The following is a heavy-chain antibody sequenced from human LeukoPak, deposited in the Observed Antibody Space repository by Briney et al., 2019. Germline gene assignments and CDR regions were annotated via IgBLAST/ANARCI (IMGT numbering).Heavy chain of an antibody. Sequence: ASVKASCKASGYTFTSYGISWVRQAPGQGLEWMGWISAYNGNTNYAQKLQGRVTMTTDTSTSTAYMELRSLRSDDTAVYYCARVATTVYYYYYGMDVWGQGTTVTVSS. CDR3: ARVATTVYYYYYGMDV. CDR2: ISAYNGNT. D-gene: IGHD4-11*01. CDR1: GYTFTSYG. V-gene: IGHV1-18*01. J-gene: IGHJ6*02.